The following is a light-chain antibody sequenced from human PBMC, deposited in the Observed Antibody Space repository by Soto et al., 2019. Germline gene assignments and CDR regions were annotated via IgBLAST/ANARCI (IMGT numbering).Light chain of an antibody. V-gene: IGKV1D-16*01. CDR2: DAS. J-gene: IGKJ4*01. Sequence: DIQMTQSPSSLSASVGDRVTITCRASQAIGSLLAWYQQKPGKAPTSLIYDASNLQTEVPSRFSGSGSGTDFTLTISGLQPEDSATYYCQQYNSYPLTFGGGTMVEIK. CDR1: QAIGSL. CDR3: QQYNSYPLT.